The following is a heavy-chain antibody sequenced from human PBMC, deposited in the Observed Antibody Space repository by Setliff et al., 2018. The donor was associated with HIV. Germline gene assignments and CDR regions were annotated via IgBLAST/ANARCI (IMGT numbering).Heavy chain of an antibody. CDR2: VSQSGST. Sequence: PSETLSLTCSVSGVSINRTDHYWGWIRQSPGKSLEWIGSVSQSGSTYYNPSLKSRITLSVDRSKNLFSLKLISVTAADQGVYYCARVPVPGANWFDPWGLGTLVTVSS. CDR1: GVSINRTDHY. J-gene: IGHJ5*02. V-gene: IGHV4-39*01. CDR3: ARVPVPGANWFDP.